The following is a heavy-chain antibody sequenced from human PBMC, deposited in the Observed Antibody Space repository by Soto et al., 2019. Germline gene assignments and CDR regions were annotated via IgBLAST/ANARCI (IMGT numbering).Heavy chain of an antibody. V-gene: IGHV4-59*01. CDR1: GGPISSYY. CDR3: ARDTLSRFGSGYYIGGNYYYGMDV. J-gene: IGHJ6*02. D-gene: IGHD3-3*01. CDR2: IYYSGST. Sequence: SETLSLTCTVSGGPISSYYWSWIRQPPGKGLEWIGYIYYSGSTKYNPSLKSRVTISIDTSKIQFPLKLSFVTAADTAVYYCARDTLSRFGSGYYIGGNYYYGMDVWGQGTTVTVSS.